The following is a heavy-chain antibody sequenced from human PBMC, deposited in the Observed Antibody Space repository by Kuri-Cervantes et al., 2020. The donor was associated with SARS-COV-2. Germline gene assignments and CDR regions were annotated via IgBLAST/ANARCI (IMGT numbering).Heavy chain of an antibody. J-gene: IGHJ6*02. V-gene: IGHV3-64*01. D-gene: IGHD2-2*01. CDR1: GFTFSSYA. CDR3: ARVMVPAAHYYYYYGMDV. CDR2: ISSNGGST. Sequence: GESLKISCAASGFTFSSYAMHWVRQAPGKGLEYVSAISSNGGSTYYANSVKGRFTISRDNSKNTLYLQMGSLRAEDMAVYYCARVMVPAAHYYYYYGMDVWGQGTTVTVSS.